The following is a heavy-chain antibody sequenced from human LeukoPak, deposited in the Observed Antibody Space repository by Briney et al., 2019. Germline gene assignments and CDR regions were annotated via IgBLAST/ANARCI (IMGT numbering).Heavy chain of an antibody. CDR1: GFTFTSSA. Sequence: SVKVSCKASGFTFTSSAMQWVRQARGKRLEWIGWIVVGSGNTNYAQKFQERVTITRDMSTSTAYMELSSLRSEDTAVYYCAADRYYDILTGYPGFDYWGQGTLVTVSS. V-gene: IGHV1-58*02. D-gene: IGHD3-9*01. CDR3: AADRYYDILTGYPGFDY. CDR2: IVVGSGNT. J-gene: IGHJ4*02.